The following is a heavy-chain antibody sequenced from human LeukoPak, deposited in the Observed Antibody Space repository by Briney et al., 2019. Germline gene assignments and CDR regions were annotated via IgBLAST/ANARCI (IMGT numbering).Heavy chain of an antibody. CDR1: GGSISSSSYY. J-gene: IGHJ3*02. CDR2: IYYSGST. V-gene: IGHV4-39*01. CDR3: ASPLGYGDPGGDAFDI. Sequence: SETLSLTCTVSGGSISSSSYYWGWIRQPPGKGLEWIGSIYYSGSTYYNLSLKSRVTISVDTSKNQFSLKLSSVTAADTAMYYCASPLGYGDPGGDAFDIWGKGQWSPSLQ. D-gene: IGHD4-17*01.